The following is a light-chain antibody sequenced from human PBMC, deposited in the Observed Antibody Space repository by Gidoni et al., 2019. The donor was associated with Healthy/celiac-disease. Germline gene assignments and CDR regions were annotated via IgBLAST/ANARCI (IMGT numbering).Light chain of an antibody. V-gene: IGKV3-20*01. CDR1: QSVSSSY. CDR2: GAS. Sequence: EIVLTQSPGTLSLSPGERATLSCRASQSVSSSYLAWYQQKPGQAPRLLLYGASSXATXXXDRXXXSGXXTDFXLTIXXXEPXXFAXXXCQXXXSSXXTFXXGTKVEIK. CDR3: QXXXSSXXT. J-gene: IGKJ1*01.